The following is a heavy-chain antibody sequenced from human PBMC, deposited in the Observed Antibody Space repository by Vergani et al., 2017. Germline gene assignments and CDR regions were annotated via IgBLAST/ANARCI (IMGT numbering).Heavy chain of an antibody. J-gene: IGHJ4*02. Sequence: QVQLVQSGAEVKKPGASVKVSCKASGYTFTDYFMHWVRQAPGQGLEWMGGINPNSGGTNYAQKFQGRVTMTRDTSISTAYMELRSLRSDDTAVYYCARDRSVGATTVDYWGQGTLVTVSS. V-gene: IGHV1-2*02. D-gene: IGHD1-26*01. CDR3: ARDRSVGATTVDY. CDR2: INPNSGGT. CDR1: GYTFTDYF.